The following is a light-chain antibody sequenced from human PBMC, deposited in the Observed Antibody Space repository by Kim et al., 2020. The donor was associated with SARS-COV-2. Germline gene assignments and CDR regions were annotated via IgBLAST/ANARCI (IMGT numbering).Light chain of an antibody. CDR3: TSYTSTTTWV. V-gene: IGLV2-14*01. CDR1: SSDVGDYNF. J-gene: IGLJ3*02. Sequence: GQSITTSGTGGSSDVGDYNFVSWNQQHPGKATKLMIYEVNKRPSRISNRFSGYKSGNTAYLNISGLQADDEADYYCTSYTSTTTWVFGGGTQLTVL. CDR2: EVN.